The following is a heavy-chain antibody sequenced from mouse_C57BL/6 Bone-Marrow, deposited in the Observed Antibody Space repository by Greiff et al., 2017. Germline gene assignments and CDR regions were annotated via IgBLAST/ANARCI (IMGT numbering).Heavy chain of an antibody. V-gene: IGHV1-62-2*01. J-gene: IGHJ4*01. CDR3: ARHESAYYGNTFYYAMDY. Sequence: QVQLKQSGAELVKPGASVKLSCKASGYTFTEYTIHWVKQRSGQGLEWIGWFYPGSGSIKYNEKFKDKATLTADKSSSTVYMELSRLTSEDSAVYFCARHESAYYGNTFYYAMDYWGQGTSVTVSS. CDR1: GYTFTEYT. CDR2: FYPGSGSI. D-gene: IGHD2-10*01.